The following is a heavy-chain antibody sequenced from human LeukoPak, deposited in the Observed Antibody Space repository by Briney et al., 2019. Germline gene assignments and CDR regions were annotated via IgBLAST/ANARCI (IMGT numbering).Heavy chain of an antibody. J-gene: IGHJ4*02. CDR1: GYTFTGYY. CDR3: ASGDYVSYYFDY. CDR2: INPNSGGT. Sequence: ASVKVSCKASGYTFTGYYMHWVRQAPGQGLEWMGWINPNSGGTNYAQKLQGRVTMTTDTSTSTDYMELRSLRSDDTAVYYCASGDYVSYYFDYWGQGTLVTVSS. V-gene: IGHV1-2*02. D-gene: IGHD4-17*01.